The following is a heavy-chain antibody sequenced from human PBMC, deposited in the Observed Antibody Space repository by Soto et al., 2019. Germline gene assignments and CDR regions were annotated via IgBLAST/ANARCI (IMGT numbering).Heavy chain of an antibody. CDR1: GYTFTSYA. V-gene: IGHV1-3*01. CDR2: INAGNGNT. D-gene: IGHD3-3*02. CDR3: ARDLRAVAILLAY. Sequence: ASVQVSCKASGYTFTSYAMHWVRQAPGQRLEWMGWINAGNGNTKYSQKFQGRVTITRDTSASTAYMELSSLRSEDTAVYYGARDLRAVAILLAYWGRGPLVPVSS. J-gene: IGHJ4*02.